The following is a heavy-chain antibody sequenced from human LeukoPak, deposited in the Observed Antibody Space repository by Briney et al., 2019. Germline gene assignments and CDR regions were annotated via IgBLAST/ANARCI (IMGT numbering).Heavy chain of an antibody. CDR2: IYYSGST. J-gene: IGHJ4*02. CDR3: ARAVITFGGAVAKGFDC. CDR1: GGSFSTYY. V-gene: IGHV4-59*01. Sequence: SEPLSLPCTVSGGSFSTYYWSWIRQPPGRGLEWMGYIYYSGSTDYNPSLKSRLTMSLDTSKNRFSLNLSSVTAADTAVYYCARAVITFGGAVAKGFDCWGQGTLVTVSS. D-gene: IGHD3-16*01.